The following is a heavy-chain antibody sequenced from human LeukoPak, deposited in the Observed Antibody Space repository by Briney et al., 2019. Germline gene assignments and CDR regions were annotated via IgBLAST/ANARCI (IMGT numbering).Heavy chain of an antibody. CDR1: GLTFSSYA. CDR2: ISSNGGST. V-gene: IGHV3-64*04. CDR3: ARDNGEWRLNWFDH. J-gene: IGHJ5*02. Sequence: GGSLRLSCSASGLTFSSYAMHWVRQAPGKGLEYVSAISSNGGSTYYADSVKGRFTISRDNSKNTLYLQMNSLRAEDTAVYYCARDNGEWRLNWFDHWGQGTLVTVSS. D-gene: IGHD2-8*01.